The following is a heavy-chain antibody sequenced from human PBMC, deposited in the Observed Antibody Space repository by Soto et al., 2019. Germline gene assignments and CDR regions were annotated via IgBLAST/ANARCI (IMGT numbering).Heavy chain of an antibody. Sequence: EVQLVESGGGLVQPGGSLRLSCAASGFTFSSHWLHWVRQAPGKGLVWVSRINSDGSSTNYADSVKGQFTISRDNAKNTVYLLVNSLRAGDKAVYYCARGGSGTYLLDYWGQGTLVTVSS. D-gene: IGHD3-10*01. CDR3: ARGGSGTYLLDY. CDR1: GFTFSSHW. V-gene: IGHV3-74*01. J-gene: IGHJ4*02. CDR2: INSDGSST.